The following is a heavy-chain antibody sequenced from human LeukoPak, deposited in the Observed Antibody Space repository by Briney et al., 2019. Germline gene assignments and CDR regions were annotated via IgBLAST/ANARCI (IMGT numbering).Heavy chain of an antibody. Sequence: SETLSLTCAVYGGSFSGYYWSWIRQPPGKGLEWIGEINHSGSTNYNPSLKSRVTISVDTSKNQLSLKLSSVTTADTAVYYCARIMPTTYYFDYWGQGTLVTVPS. J-gene: IGHJ4*02. CDR3: ARIMPTTYYFDY. CDR1: GGSFSGYY. V-gene: IGHV4-34*01. CDR2: INHSGST. D-gene: IGHD5-24*01.